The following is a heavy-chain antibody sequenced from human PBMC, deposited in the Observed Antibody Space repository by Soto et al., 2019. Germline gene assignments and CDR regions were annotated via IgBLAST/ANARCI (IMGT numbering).Heavy chain of an antibody. CDR3: AIASGGYRNTMVRGADYYYYGMDV. CDR2: IIPILGIA. Sequence: QVQLVQSGAEVKKPGSSVKVSCKASGGTFSSYTISWVRQAPGQGLEWMGRIIPILGIANYAQKFQGRVTITADKSTSTAYMELSSLRSEDTAVYYCAIASGGYRNTMVRGADYYYYGMDVWGQGTTVTVSS. J-gene: IGHJ6*02. D-gene: IGHD3-10*01. V-gene: IGHV1-69*02. CDR1: GGTFSSYT.